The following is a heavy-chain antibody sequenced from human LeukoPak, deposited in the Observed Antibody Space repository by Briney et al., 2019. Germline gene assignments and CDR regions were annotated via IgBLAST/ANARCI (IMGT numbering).Heavy chain of an antibody. V-gene: IGHV3-53*01. Sequence: GGSLRLSCAASGFIVSSNYMSWVRQAPGKGLEWVSVIYSGGSTYYADSVKGRFTISRDNSKNTLYLQMNSLRAEDTAVYYCARDDYYGSGSRTTFDYWGQGTLVTVSS. CDR2: IYSGGST. CDR3: ARDDYYGSGSRTTFDY. J-gene: IGHJ4*02. D-gene: IGHD3-10*01. CDR1: GFIVSSNY.